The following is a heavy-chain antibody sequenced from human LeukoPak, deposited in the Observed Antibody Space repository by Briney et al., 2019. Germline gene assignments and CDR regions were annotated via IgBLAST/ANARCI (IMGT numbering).Heavy chain of an antibody. CDR3: ARVQVDDYVWGSYRHRNYFDY. CDR1: GFTFSSYA. CDR2: ISYDGSNK. V-gene: IGHV3-30-3*01. J-gene: IGHJ4*02. D-gene: IGHD3-16*02. Sequence: PGGSLRLSCAASGFTFSSYAMHWVRQAPGKGLEWVAVISYDGSNKYYADSVKGRFTISRDNSKNTLYLQMNSLRAEDTAVYYCARVQVDDYVWGSYRHRNYFDYWGQGTLVTVSS.